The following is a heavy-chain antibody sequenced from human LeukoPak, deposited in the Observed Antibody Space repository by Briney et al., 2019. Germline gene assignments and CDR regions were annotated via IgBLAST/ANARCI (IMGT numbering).Heavy chain of an antibody. CDR3: ARSLVVRGYQLLRGAFDI. J-gene: IGHJ3*02. D-gene: IGHD2-2*01. Sequence: PGGSLRLSCAASGFTFSSYWMHWVRQAPGKGLVWVSRINSDGSSTSYADSVKGRFTISRDNSKNTLYLQMNSLRAEDTAVYYCARSLVVRGYQLLRGAFDIWGQGTMVTVSS. V-gene: IGHV3-74*01. CDR1: GFTFSSYW. CDR2: INSDGSST.